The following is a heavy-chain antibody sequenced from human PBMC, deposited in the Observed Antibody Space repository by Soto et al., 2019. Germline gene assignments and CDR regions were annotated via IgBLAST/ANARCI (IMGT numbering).Heavy chain of an antibody. CDR1: GGSVSSGSYY. V-gene: IGHV4-61*01. Sequence: PSETLSLTCTVSGGSVSSGSYYWSWIRQPTGKGLEWIGYIYYSGSTNYNPSLKSRVTISVDTSKNQFSLKLSSVTAAYTAVYYCARGLQSLRYFHYWGQGTLGTV. D-gene: IGHD4-4*01. CDR3: ARGLQSLRYFHY. J-gene: IGHJ4*02. CDR2: IYYSGST.